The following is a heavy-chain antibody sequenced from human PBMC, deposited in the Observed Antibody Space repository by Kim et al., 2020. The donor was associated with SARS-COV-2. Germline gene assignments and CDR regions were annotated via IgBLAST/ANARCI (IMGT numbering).Heavy chain of an antibody. V-gene: IGHV4-61*01. J-gene: IGHJ6*02. CDR3: AGDEFRRGSGNYYGVDV. CDR1: GDFISSDYWTY. D-gene: IGHD3-10*01. CDR2: MDHSGNT. Sequence: SETLSLTCTVSGDFISSDYWTYWTWIRQPPGKGLEWTGHMDHSGNTNYNHSLKSRVSISVDTSKKQFSLKLYSVTVADTAVYYCAGDEFRRGSGNYYGVDVWGQGTTVTVSS.